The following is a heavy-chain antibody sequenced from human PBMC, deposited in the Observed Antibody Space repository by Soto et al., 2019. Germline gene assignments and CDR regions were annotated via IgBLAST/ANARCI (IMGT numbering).Heavy chain of an antibody. CDR3: STNYYDSSGYDNWFDP. J-gene: IGHJ5*02. V-gene: IGHV3-49*03. CDR2: IRSKAYGGTT. Sequence: PGESLKISCTASGFTFGDYAMSWFRQAPGKGLEWVGFIRSKAYGGTTHYAASVKGRFTISRDDSKSIAYLQMNSLKTEDTAVYYCSTNYYDSSGYDNWFDPWGQGTLVTVSS. CDR1: GFTFGDYA. D-gene: IGHD3-22*01.